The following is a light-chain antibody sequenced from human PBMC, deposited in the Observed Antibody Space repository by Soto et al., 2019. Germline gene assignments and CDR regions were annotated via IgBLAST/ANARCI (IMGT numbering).Light chain of an antibody. CDR2: GAF. V-gene: IGKV3-20*01. J-gene: IGKJ4*01. Sequence: EIMLTQSPGTLSLSPGERATLSCRASQSVSYTFLAWYQQKPGQAPRLLIHGAFSRATGIPDRFSGSGSGTDFTLTISTLEPEDSAVYYGQQHANWPLTVGGGTKVDIK. CDR1: QSVSYTF. CDR3: QQHANWPLT.